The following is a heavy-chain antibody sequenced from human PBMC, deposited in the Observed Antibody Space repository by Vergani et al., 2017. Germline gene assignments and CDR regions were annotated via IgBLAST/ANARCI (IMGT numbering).Heavy chain of an antibody. J-gene: IGHJ6*03. CDR2: TNPNTGGS. V-gene: IGHV1-2*02. CDR1: GYTFIGYY. CDR3: ARGGCNGPRGQTQYNYYYFIDV. D-gene: IGHD2-8*01. Sequence: QVQLLQSGPEVQKPGFSLRVSCTASGYTFIGYYMHWVRQAPGQGLEWIGWTNPNTGGSNLAQNFQGRVTLTRDTSTRTFYLELSRLKSDDTAVYYCARGGCNGPRGQTQYNYYYFIDVWATGTTVTVSS.